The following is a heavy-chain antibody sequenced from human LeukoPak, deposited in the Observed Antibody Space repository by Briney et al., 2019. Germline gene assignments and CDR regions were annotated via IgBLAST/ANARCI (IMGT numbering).Heavy chain of an antibody. CDR1: GDSISTYY. J-gene: IGHJ4*02. Sequence: SETLSLTCSFSGDSISTYYWSWIRQSPGKGLEWIGHIYSSGNTDYNSSLKSRVTISVDTSKSQFSLRLSSVTATDTAVYYCARLRWQLVGPYFDYWGQGIVVTVSS. CDR2: IYSSGNT. CDR3: ARLRWQLVGPYFDY. D-gene: IGHD1-26*01. V-gene: IGHV4-59*01.